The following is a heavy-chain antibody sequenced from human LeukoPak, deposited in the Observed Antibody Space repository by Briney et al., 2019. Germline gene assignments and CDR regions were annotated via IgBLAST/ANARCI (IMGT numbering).Heavy chain of an antibody. CDR2: ISYDGSNK. J-gene: IGHJ4*02. CDR1: GFTFSSYG. V-gene: IGHV3-30*18. CDR3: AKMARGSSSWYWDY. D-gene: IGHD6-13*01. Sequence: PGGSLRLSCAASGFTFSSYGMHWVRQAPGKGLEWVAVISYDGSNKYYADSVKGRFTISRGNSKNTLYLQMNSLRAEDTAVYYCAKMARGSSSWYWDYWGQGTLVTVSS.